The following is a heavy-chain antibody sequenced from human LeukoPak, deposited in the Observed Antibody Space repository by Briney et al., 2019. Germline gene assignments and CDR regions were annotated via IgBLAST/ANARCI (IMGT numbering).Heavy chain of an antibody. J-gene: IGHJ5*02. CDR2: ISAYNGNT. V-gene: IGHV1-18*01. CDR3: ARGMGLRYFDWLTH. CDR1: GYTFTNYG. Sequence: ASVKVSCKTSGYTFTNYGISWVRQAPGLGLEWMGWISAYNGNTNYAQKLQGRVTMTTDTSTSTAYMELRSLRSDNTAVYYCARGMGLRYFDWLTHWGQGTLVTVSS. D-gene: IGHD3-9*01.